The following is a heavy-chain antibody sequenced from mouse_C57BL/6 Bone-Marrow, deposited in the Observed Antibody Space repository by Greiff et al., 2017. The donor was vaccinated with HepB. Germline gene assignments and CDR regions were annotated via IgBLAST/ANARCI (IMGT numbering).Heavy chain of an antibody. J-gene: IGHJ4*01. CDR1: GYAFSSSW. CDR2: IYPGDGDT. V-gene: IGHV1-82*01. Sequence: LQESGPELVKPGASVKISCKASGYAFSSSWMNWVKQRPGKGLEWIGRIYPGDGDTNYNGKFKGKATLTADKSSSTAYMQLSSLTSEDSAVYFCARCPYYGYAMDYWGQGTSVTVSS. CDR3: ARCPYYGYAMDY. D-gene: IGHD1-1*01.